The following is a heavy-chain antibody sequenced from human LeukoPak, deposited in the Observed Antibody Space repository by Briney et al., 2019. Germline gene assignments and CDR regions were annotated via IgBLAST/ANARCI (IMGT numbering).Heavy chain of an antibody. J-gene: IGHJ4*02. CDR3: AKVGGEIVPDY. D-gene: IGHD5-12*01. CDR1: GFTFSSYA. V-gene: IGHV3-64*01. CDR2: ISSNGGST. Sequence: GGSLRLSCAASGFTFSSYAMHWVRQAPGKGLEYVSAISSNGGSTYYANSVKGRFTISRDNSKNTLYLQMGSLRAEDMAVYYCAKVGGEIVPDYWGQGTLVTVSS.